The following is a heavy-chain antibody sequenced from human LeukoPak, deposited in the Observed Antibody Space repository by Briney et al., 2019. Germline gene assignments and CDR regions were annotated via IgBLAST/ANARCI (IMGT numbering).Heavy chain of an antibody. CDR2: ISGSGGST. Sequence: PGGSLRLSCAASGFTFSSYAMSWVRQAPGKGLEWVSAISGSGGSTYYADSVKGRFTISRDNSKNTLYLQMNSLRAEDTAVHYCAKDLDGGSGSGYFDYWGQGTLVTVSS. CDR1: GFTFSSYA. D-gene: IGHD3-10*01. V-gene: IGHV3-23*01. CDR3: AKDLDGGSGSGYFDY. J-gene: IGHJ4*02.